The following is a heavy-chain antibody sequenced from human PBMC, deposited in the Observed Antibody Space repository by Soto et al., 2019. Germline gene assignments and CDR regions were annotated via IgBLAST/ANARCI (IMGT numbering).Heavy chain of an antibody. J-gene: IGHJ3*02. V-gene: IGHV1-3*01. Sequence: QVQLVQSGAEVKKPGASVMVSCKASGFNFTNYAMHWVRQAPGPALAWMGWINAGNSNTKYSEKFQGRVTIIRDTSASTAYMALRSLRSEDTAVYYCARDPQTGDAVHAFDMWGQGTMVTVSS. CDR1: GFNFTNYA. D-gene: IGHD7-27*01. CDR3: ARDPQTGDAVHAFDM. CDR2: INAGNSNT.